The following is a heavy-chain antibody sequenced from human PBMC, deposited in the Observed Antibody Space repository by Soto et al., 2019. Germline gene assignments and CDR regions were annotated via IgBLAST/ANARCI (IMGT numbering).Heavy chain of an antibody. CDR3: RRSSRYSTDV. CDR1: GGSISSYY. V-gene: IGHV4-59*08. Sequence: PSETLSLTCTVSGGSISSYYWSWIRQPPGKGLEWIGYIYYSGSTNYNPSLKSRVTISADTSKNQFSLNLISVTAADTAAYYCRRSSRYSTDVRGQGITVTVSS. CDR2: IYYSGST. D-gene: IGHD6-19*01. J-gene: IGHJ6*02.